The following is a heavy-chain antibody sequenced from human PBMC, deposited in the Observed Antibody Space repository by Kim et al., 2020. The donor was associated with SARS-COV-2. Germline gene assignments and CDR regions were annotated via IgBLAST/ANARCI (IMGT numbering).Heavy chain of an antibody. D-gene: IGHD3-22*01. CDR1: GGTFSSYA. Sequence: SVKVSCKASGGTFSSYAISWVRQAPGQGLEWMGRIIPILGIANYAQKFQGRVTITADKSTSTAYMELSSLRSEDTAVYYCARDMDPPYYYDSSGYYSDAFDIWGQGTMVTVSS. J-gene: IGHJ3*02. CDR2: IIPILGIA. V-gene: IGHV1-69*04. CDR3: ARDMDPPYYYDSSGYYSDAFDI.